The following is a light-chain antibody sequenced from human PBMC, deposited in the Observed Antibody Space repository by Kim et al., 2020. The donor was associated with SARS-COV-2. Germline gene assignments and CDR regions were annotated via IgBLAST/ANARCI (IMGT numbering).Light chain of an antibody. J-gene: IGKJ4*01. CDR2: AAS. CDR1: QSINYY. CDR3: QQSYSTPLT. V-gene: IGKV1-39*01. Sequence: DIQMTQSPSSLSASVGDRVTITCRASQSINYYLNWYQQKPGKAPNLLIYAASTLQSGVPSRFSGSGSGTDFTLTISSLQPEDFVTYYCQQSYSTPLTFGGGTKVDIK.